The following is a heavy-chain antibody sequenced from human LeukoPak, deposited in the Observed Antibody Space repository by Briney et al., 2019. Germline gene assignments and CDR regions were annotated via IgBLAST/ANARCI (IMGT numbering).Heavy chain of an antibody. J-gene: IGHJ4*02. Sequence: GGSLRLSCTASGFTFDDYGMNWVRQAPGKGLEWVSGINWNGGSTGYADSVQGRFTISGDNAKNSLYLQMHSLRAEDTALYYCARDRGDIRSTDYWGQGTPVTVSS. D-gene: IGHD4-17*01. CDR2: INWNGGST. CDR3: ARDRGDIRSTDY. CDR1: GFTFDDYG. V-gene: IGHV3-20*04.